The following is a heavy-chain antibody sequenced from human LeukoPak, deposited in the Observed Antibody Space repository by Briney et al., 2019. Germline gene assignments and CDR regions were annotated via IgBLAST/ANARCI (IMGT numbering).Heavy chain of an antibody. V-gene: IGHV4-39*01. D-gene: IGHD3-16*01. CDR1: GGSISSGGYY. CDR3: ASLTLDYDYVWGIMYYFDY. Sequence: SETLSLTCTVSGGSISSGGYYWGWIRQPPGKGLEWIGSICYSGSTYYNPSLKSRVTISVDTSKNQFSLKLSSVTAADTAVYYCASLTLDYDYVWGIMYYFDYWGQGTLVTVSS. CDR2: ICYSGST. J-gene: IGHJ4*02.